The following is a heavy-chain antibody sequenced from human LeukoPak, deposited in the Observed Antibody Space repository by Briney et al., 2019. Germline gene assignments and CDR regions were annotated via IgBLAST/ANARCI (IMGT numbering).Heavy chain of an antibody. Sequence: ASVKVSCEASGYTFIGYYMHWVRQATGQGLEWMGWISPNSGATNYAQKFQGRVTMTRDTSIITAYMELSRLTSDDTAVYYCARGGSTVYSNSFGDFDSWGRGTLVTVSS. V-gene: IGHV1-2*02. CDR2: ISPNSGAT. CDR3: ARGGSTVYSNSFGDFDS. CDR1: GYTFIGYY. D-gene: IGHD6-6*01. J-gene: IGHJ4*02.